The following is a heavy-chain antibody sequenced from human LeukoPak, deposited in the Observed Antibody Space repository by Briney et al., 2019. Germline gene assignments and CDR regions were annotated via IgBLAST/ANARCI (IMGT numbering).Heavy chain of an antibody. J-gene: IGHJ4*02. D-gene: IGHD3-22*01. CDR3: ARVSGYYSVVYFDY. CDR1: EFTFSNYW. CDR2: ISSSGSTI. V-gene: IGHV3-48*04. Sequence: GGSLRLSCATSEFTFSNYWMNWVRQAPGKGLGWVSYISSSGSTIYYADSVKGRFTISRDNAKNSLYLQMNSLRAEDTAVYYCARVSGYYSVVYFDYWGQGTLVTVSS.